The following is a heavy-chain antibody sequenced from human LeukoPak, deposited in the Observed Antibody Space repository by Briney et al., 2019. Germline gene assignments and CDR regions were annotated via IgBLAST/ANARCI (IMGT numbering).Heavy chain of an antibody. D-gene: IGHD6-19*01. CDR3: AKDMRSGWCNWFDP. V-gene: IGHV3-23*01. CDR2: VTSSGRTP. J-gene: IGHJ5*02. Sequence: GGSLRLSCEASGFTFNTHAMSWVRQAPGKGLEWVASVTSSGRTPYYADSVKGRFTISRDNSKNTLYLQMNSLRPEDTAVYYCAKDMRSGWCNWFDPWGQGTLVTVSS. CDR1: GFTFNTHA.